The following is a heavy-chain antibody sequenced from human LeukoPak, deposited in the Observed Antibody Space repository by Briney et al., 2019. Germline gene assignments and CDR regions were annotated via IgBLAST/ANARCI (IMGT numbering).Heavy chain of an antibody. V-gene: IGHV4-59*01. CDR3: ARASPGIAVAGTVGWFDP. D-gene: IGHD6-19*01. Sequence: NPSETLSLTCTVSGGSISSYYWSWIRQPPGKGLEWIGYIYYSGSTNYNPSLKSRVTISVDTSKNQFSLKLSSVTAADTAVYYCARASPGIAVAGTVGWFDPWGQGTLVTVSS. CDR2: IYYSGST. J-gene: IGHJ5*02. CDR1: GGSISSYY.